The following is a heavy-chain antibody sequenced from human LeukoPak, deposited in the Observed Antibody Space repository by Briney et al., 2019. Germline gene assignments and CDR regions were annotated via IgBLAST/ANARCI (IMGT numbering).Heavy chain of an antibody. J-gene: IGHJ4*02. CDR2: ISRTRNTI. Sequence: GGSLRLSCSASRCTFRDYAVNWLRQAPGKGLEWVSYISRTRNTIYYADSVKGRFTISRDNAKNSLYLQMNSLRDDDTAVYYCARDLSGSYFDYWGQGTLVTVSS. D-gene: IGHD1-26*01. V-gene: IGHV3-48*02. CDR3: ARDLSGSYFDY. CDR1: RCTFRDYA.